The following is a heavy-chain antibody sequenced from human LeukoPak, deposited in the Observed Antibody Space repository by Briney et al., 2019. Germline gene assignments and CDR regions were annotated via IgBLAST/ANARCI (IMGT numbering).Heavy chain of an antibody. D-gene: IGHD5-18*01. Sequence: ASVKVSSTASGFTFTISTVQWVRQGRRRRLEWIGWIVVGSGNTNYAQMFQGRVTLTRDMSTSTAYMELSSLRSEDTAVYYCAAPRRIQLDYWGQGTVATVSS. CDR1: GFTFTIST. J-gene: IGHJ4*02. V-gene: IGHV1-58*01. CDR2: IVVGSGNT. CDR3: AAPRRIQLDY.